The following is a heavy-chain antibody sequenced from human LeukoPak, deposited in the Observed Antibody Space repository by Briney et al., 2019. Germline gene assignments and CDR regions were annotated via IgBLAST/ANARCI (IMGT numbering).Heavy chain of an antibody. CDR1: GFTFSSYA. V-gene: IGHV3-23*01. CDR2: ISGSGGST. Sequence: PGGSLRLSCAASGFTFSSYAMSWVRQAPGKGLEWVSAISGSGGSTYYADSVKGRFTISRDNSKNTLYLQMNSLRAEDTAVYYCAKDLMITFGGVIAFVFDYWGQGTLVTVSS. CDR3: AKDLMITFGGVIAFVFDY. D-gene: IGHD3-16*02. J-gene: IGHJ4*02.